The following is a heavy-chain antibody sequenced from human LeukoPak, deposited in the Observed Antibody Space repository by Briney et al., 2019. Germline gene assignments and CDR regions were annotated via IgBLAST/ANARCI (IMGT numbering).Heavy chain of an antibody. D-gene: IGHD2-8*01. J-gene: IGHJ6*02. CDR3: AREVLMVYAFYYYYGMDV. V-gene: IGHV1-46*01. CDR2: INPSGGST. CDR1: GYTFTIYY. Sequence: ASVKVSCKASGYTFTIYYMHWVRQAPGQGREWMGIINPSGGSTSYAQKFQGRVTITRDTSTSTVYMELSSLRSEDTAVYYCAREVLMVYAFYYYYGMDVWGQGTRVTVSS.